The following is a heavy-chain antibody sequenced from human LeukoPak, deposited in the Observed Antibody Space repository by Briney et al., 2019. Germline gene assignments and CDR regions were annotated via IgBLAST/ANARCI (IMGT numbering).Heavy chain of an antibody. V-gene: IGHV1-18*01. CDR1: GYTFTSYG. Sequence: ASVKVSCKASGYTFTSYGSSWVRQPPGQGLEWMGWISAYSGNRNYAQKVQGRITMTTEISTSTAYMELRSLRSDDAAVYYCARDDGGYDFGYWGQGTLVTVSS. CDR2: ISAYSGNR. CDR3: ARDDGGYDFGY. J-gene: IGHJ4*02. D-gene: IGHD5-12*01.